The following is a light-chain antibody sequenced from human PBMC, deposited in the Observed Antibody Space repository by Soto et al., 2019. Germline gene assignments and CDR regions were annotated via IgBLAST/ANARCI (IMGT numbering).Light chain of an antibody. CDR3: QQYGPSLPMYT. J-gene: IGKJ2*01. V-gene: IGKV3-20*01. CDR2: GTS. Sequence: EIVLTQSPGTLSLSPGERATLSCRTSQSLSSIYLAWYQQKPGQAPRLLIYGTSNRATGIPDRFSGSGSGTDFTLTISRLEPEDFAVYYCQQYGPSLPMYTFGQGTKLEI. CDR1: QSLSSIY.